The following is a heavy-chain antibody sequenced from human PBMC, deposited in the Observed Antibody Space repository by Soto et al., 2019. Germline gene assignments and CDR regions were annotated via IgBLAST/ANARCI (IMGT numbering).Heavy chain of an antibody. CDR2: IYHSGST. CDR3: ARGGPDSSGYYYAGDAFDI. CDR1: GGSISSGGYS. V-gene: IGHV4-30-2*01. D-gene: IGHD3-22*01. J-gene: IGHJ3*02. Sequence: PSETLSLTCAVSGGSISSGGYSWSRIRQPPGKGLEWIGYIYHSGSTYYNPSLKSRVTISVDRSKNQFSLKLSSVTAADTAVYYCARGGPDSSGYYYAGDAFDIWGQGTMVTVSS.